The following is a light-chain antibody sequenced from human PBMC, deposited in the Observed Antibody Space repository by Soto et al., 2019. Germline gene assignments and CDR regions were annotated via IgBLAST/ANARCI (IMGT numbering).Light chain of an antibody. CDR1: QNIRSS. Sequence: EVVMTQSPASLSACPGERVTLSCRASQNIRSSLAWYQQRPGQAPRLLIYDASTRATGIPPRFSGGGSGTEFTVTISSLQSEDFAIYYCQQYDIWPPYTFGQGTKVDIK. CDR2: DAS. CDR3: QQYDIWPPYT. V-gene: IGKV3-15*01. J-gene: IGKJ2*01.